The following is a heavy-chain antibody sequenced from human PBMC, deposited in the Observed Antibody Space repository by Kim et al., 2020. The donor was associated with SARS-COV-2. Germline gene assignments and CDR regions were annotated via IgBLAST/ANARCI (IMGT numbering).Heavy chain of an antibody. CDR1: GFTFDDYG. Sequence: GGSLRLSCAASGFTFDDYGMSWVRQAPGKGLEWVSGINWNGGSTGYADSVKGRFTISRDNAKNSLYLQMNSLRAEDTALYYCARSTREEAGDAPFDYWGQGTLVTVSS. D-gene: IGHD2-2*01. V-gene: IGHV3-20*04. J-gene: IGHJ4*02. CDR2: INWNGGST. CDR3: ARSTREEAGDAPFDY.